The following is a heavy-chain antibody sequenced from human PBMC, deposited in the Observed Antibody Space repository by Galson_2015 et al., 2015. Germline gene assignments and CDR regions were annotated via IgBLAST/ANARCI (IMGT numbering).Heavy chain of an antibody. D-gene: IGHD3-9*01. Sequence: SLRLSCAASGFTFSGHAMHWVRQAPGKGLEWVAIISNDGNTDNYIDSVKGRFTISRDNSKNTLYLQMHSLRPEDTAVYYCAREVSFDSDNDAFDIWGQGTMVTV. CDR2: ISNDGNTD. CDR1: GFTFSGHA. V-gene: IGHV3-30*10. CDR3: AREVSFDSDNDAFDI. J-gene: IGHJ3*02.